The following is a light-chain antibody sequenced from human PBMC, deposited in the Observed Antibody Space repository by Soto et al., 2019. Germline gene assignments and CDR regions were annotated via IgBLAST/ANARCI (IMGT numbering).Light chain of an antibody. CDR2: WAS. CDR1: QSVLYSSNNKNY. J-gene: IGKJ1*01. Sequence: DIVMTQSPDSLAVSLGERATINCKSSQSVLYSSNNKNYLAWYQQKPGQPPKLLIYWASTRESGVPARFSGSGSGTDFTLTISSVQAEDVAVYYCQQYYSTPTWTFGQGTKVEIK. V-gene: IGKV4-1*01. CDR3: QQYYSTPTWT.